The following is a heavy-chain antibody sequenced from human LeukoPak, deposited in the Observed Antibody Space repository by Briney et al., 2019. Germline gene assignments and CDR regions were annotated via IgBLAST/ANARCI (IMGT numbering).Heavy chain of an antibody. CDR2: IKQDGSEN. V-gene: IGHV3-7*04. D-gene: IGHD6-19*01. CDR1: GFTFSSNW. J-gene: IGHJ3*01. Sequence: GGSLRLSCEVSGFTFSSNWMSWGRQAPGKGLEWVANIKQDGSENYYVDSVKGRFTISRDNARNSLYLQMNSLRAEDTAVYYCARISGGWSRGAFDVWGQGTMVTVSS. CDR3: ARISGGWSRGAFDV.